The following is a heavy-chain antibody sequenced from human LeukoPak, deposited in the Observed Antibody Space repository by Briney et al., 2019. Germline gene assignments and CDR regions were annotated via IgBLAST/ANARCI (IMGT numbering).Heavy chain of an antibody. Sequence: GGSLRLSCAASGFTVSSNYMSWVRQAPGKGLEWVSVIYSGGSTYYADSVKGRFTISRDNSKNTLYLQMNSLRAEDTAVYYCARALTGSRTLTNYYYYYGMDVWGQGTTATVSS. J-gene: IGHJ6*02. V-gene: IGHV3-53*01. CDR2: IYSGGST. D-gene: IGHD2-2*01. CDR3: ARALTGSRTLTNYYYYYGMDV. CDR1: GFTVSSNY.